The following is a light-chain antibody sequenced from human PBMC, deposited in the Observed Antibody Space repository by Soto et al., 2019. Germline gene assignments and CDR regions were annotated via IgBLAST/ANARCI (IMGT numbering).Light chain of an antibody. CDR2: KAS. Sequence: DIQMTQSPSTLSASVGDRVTITCRASQSISTWLAWYQQKPGKAPKRLIYKASSLESGVPSRFSGSGSGTEFTLTISSLQLEDFATYYCLQYNSYFTFGQGTKLEIK. CDR1: QSISTW. J-gene: IGKJ2*01. CDR3: LQYNSYFT. V-gene: IGKV1-5*03.